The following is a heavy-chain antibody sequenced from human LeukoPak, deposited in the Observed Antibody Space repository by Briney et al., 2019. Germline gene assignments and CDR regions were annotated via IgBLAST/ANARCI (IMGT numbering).Heavy chain of an antibody. Sequence: ASVKVSCKVSGYTLTELSMHWVRQAPGKGLEWMGGFDPEDGETIYAQKFQGRVTTTEDTSTDTAYMELSSLRSEDTAVYYCATYRSGSYEYYFDYWGQGTLVTVSS. CDR2: FDPEDGET. CDR1: GYTLTELS. D-gene: IGHD1-26*01. CDR3: ATYRSGSYEYYFDY. V-gene: IGHV1-24*01. J-gene: IGHJ4*02.